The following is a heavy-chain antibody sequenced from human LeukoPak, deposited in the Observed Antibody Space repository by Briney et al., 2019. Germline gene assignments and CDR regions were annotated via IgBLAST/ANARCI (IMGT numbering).Heavy chain of an antibody. CDR3: AREERWFGELFSTFDY. CDR2: INHSEST. CDR1: GYSISNGYY. V-gene: IGHV4-38-2*02. J-gene: IGHJ4*02. Sequence: SESLSLTCAVSGYSISNGYYWGWIRQPPGKGLGWSGSINHSESTTSNPSPKSQVTISVATSKNQFSMKLSSVTAADTALYYCAREERWFGELFSTFDYWGQGTLVTVSS. D-gene: IGHD3-10*01.